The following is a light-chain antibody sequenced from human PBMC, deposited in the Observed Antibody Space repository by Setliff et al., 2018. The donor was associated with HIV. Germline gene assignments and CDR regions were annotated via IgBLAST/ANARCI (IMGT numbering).Light chain of an antibody. CDR1: SSDVGCSIY. CDR2: EVN. V-gene: IGLV2-8*01. J-gene: IGLJ1*01. Sequence: QSVLTRPPSASGYPGQSVTISCTGTSSDVGCSIYVSCYQQHPGKAPTLMIYEVNTRPSGVPDSFSGSKSGNTASLTVSGLQAAEEADYHCSSYAGSNNVFGNGTKVIV. CDR3: SSYAGSNNV.